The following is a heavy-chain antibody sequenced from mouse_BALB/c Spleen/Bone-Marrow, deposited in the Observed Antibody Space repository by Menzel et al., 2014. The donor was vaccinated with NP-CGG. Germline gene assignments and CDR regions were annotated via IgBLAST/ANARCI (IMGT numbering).Heavy chain of an antibody. CDR1: GYAFSGYW. Sequence: VQLQQSGAELVRPGSSVKVSCKASGYAFSGYWMNWVKQRPGQGLEWIGQIYPGDGDTNYNGKFKGKATLTADKSSSTAYMQLSSLTSEDSAVYFCGRGIEWYFDYWGQGTTLTVSS. D-gene: IGHD5-2*01. V-gene: IGHV1-80*01. CDR3: GRGIEWYFDY. J-gene: IGHJ2*01. CDR2: IYPGDGDT.